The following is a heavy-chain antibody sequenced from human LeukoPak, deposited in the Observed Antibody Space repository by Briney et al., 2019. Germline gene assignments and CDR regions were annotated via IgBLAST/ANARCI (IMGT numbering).Heavy chain of an antibody. V-gene: IGHV3-7*01. J-gene: IGHJ4*02. D-gene: IGHD2-15*01. CDR2: IDPDGSHQ. Sequence: GGSLRLSCVASGFTFSSYWATWVRQAPGKGLEWVANIDPDGSHQYYVDSVKGRFTISKDNAKNSLYLQMNSLRAEDTAVYYCARDGGRREDYWGQGALVTVSS. CDR1: GFTFSSYW. CDR3: ARDGGRREDY.